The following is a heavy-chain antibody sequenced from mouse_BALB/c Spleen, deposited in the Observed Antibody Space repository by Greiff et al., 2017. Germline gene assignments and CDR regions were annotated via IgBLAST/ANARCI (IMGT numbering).Heavy chain of an antibody. CDR2: INPSTGYT. Sequence: VQLQQSGAELAKPGASVKMSCKASGYTFTSYWMHWVKQRPGQGLEWIGYINPSTGYTEYNQKFKDKATLTADKSSSTAYMQLSSLTSEDSAVYYCARGELGQVFAYWGQGTLVTVSA. CDR3: ARGELGQVFAY. J-gene: IGHJ3*01. CDR1: GYTFTSYW. V-gene: IGHV1-7*01. D-gene: IGHD4-1*01.